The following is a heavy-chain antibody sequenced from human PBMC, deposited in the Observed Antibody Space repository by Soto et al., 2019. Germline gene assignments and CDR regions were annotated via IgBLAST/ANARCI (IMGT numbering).Heavy chain of an antibody. J-gene: IGHJ6*02. CDR3: AMNSVVVVTFYVMDA. CDR1: GYTFTSYY. D-gene: IGHD2-21*02. Sequence: ASVKVSCKASGYTFTSYYMHWVRQAPGQGLEWMGIINPSGGSTSYAQKFQGRVTMTRDTSTSTVYMELSSLRSEDTAVYYCAMNSVVVVTFYVMDAWGQGTTVTVSS. V-gene: IGHV1-46*01. CDR2: INPSGGST.